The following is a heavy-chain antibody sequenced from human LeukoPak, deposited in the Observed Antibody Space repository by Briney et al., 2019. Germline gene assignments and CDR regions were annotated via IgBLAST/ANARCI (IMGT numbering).Heavy chain of an antibody. CDR3: ASPVRGGYCSGGSCYGHTFDY. V-gene: IGHV3-48*04. Sequence: PGGSLRLSCAASGFTFSSYSMNWVRQAPGKGLEWVSYITSSSSTIYYADSVKGRFTISRDNAKNSLYLQMNSLRAEDSAVYYCASPVRGGYCSGGSCYGHTFDYWGQGTLVTVSS. CDR1: GFTFSSYS. CDR2: ITSSSSTI. J-gene: IGHJ4*02. D-gene: IGHD2-15*01.